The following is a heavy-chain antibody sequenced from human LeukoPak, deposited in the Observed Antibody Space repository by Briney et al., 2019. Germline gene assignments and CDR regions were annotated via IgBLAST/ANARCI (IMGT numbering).Heavy chain of an antibody. CDR1: GFTFSSYD. CDR2: IGAAGDT. Sequence: GGSLRLSCAASGFTFSSYDMHWVRQTTGKGLEWVSSIGAAGDTYYPGSVKGRFTISRENAKNSLYLQMNSLRAGDTAVYYCARDAGSGSNYFGWFDPWGQGTLVTVSS. V-gene: IGHV3-13*01. CDR3: ARDAGSGSNYFGWFDP. J-gene: IGHJ5*02. D-gene: IGHD4-11*01.